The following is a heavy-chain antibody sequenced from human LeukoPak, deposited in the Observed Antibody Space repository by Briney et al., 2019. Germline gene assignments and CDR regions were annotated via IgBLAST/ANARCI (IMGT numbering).Heavy chain of an antibody. Sequence: SETLSLTCAVYGGSFSGYYWSWIRQPPGKGLEWIGEINHSGSTNYNPSLKSRVTISVDTSKNQYSLKLSSVTAADTAVYYCARDPYAKYYDSFSFDYWGQGTLVTVSS. J-gene: IGHJ4*02. CDR1: GGSFSGYY. CDR3: ARDPYAKYYDSFSFDY. V-gene: IGHV4-34*01. D-gene: IGHD3-22*01. CDR2: INHSGST.